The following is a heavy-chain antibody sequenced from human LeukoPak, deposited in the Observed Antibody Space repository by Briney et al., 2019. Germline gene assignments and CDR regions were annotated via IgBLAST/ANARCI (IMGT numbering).Heavy chain of an antibody. D-gene: IGHD6-13*01. V-gene: IGHV4-39*07. CDR2: TFYSGST. J-gene: IGHJ3*02. CDR1: GDSISSSSYY. Sequence: PSDTLSLTCTVPGDSISSSSYYWEWIRQPPGKGLEWIGSTFYSGSTYYNPSLKSRVTISVDTSKNQFSLKLSSVTAADTAVYYCAQQPVLRGFGFDIWGQGTMVTVSS. CDR3: AQQPVLRGFGFDI.